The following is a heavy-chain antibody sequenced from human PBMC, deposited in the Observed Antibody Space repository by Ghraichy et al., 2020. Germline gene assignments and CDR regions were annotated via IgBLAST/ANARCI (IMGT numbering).Heavy chain of an antibody. CDR3: ARDYDFWSGYSDYYYYGMDV. Sequence: GESLNISCAASGFTFSSYWMSWVRQAPGKGLEWVANIKQDGSEKYYVDSVKGRFTISRDNAKNSLYLQMNSLRAEDTAVYYCARDYDFWSGYSDYYYYGMDVWGQGTTVTVSS. CDR2: IKQDGSEK. CDR1: GFTFSSYW. V-gene: IGHV3-7*01. J-gene: IGHJ6*02. D-gene: IGHD3-3*01.